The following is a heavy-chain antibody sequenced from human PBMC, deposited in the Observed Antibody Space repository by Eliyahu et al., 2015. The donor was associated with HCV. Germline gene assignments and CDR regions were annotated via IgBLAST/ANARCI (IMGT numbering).Heavy chain of an antibody. CDR3: ARWDVDTAMGGFDP. V-gene: IGHV2-26*01. D-gene: IGHD5-18*01. Sequence: MGVSWIRQPPGKALEWLAHIFSNDEKSYSTSLKSRLTISKDTSKSQVVLTMTNMDPVDTATYYCARWDVDTAMGGFDPWGQGTL. CDR2: IFSNDEK. J-gene: IGHJ5*02. CDR1: MG.